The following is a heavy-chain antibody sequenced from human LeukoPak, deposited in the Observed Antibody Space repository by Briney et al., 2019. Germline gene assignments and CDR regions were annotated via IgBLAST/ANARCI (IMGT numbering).Heavy chain of an antibody. J-gene: IGHJ6*03. CDR3: AKDSSSSWYIYYYYMDV. CDR2: IRYDGSNK. CDR1: GFTFSSYG. Sequence: GGSLRLSCAASGFTFSSYGMHWGRQAPGKGLEWVAFIRYDGSNKYYADSVKGRFTISRDNSKNTLYLQMNSLRAEDTAVYYCAKDSSSSWYIYYYYMDVWGKGTTVTISS. V-gene: IGHV3-30*02. D-gene: IGHD6-13*01.